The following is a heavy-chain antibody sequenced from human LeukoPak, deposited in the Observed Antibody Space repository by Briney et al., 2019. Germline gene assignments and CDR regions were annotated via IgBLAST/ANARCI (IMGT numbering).Heavy chain of an antibody. CDR3: ARAFSGSEFY. V-gene: IGHV3-21*01. D-gene: IGHD6-19*01. J-gene: IGHJ4*02. Sequence: GGSLRLSCAAPGFTFSSYTMDWVRQAPGKGLEWVSSISSSSTYIYYADSVKGRFTISRDNAKNSLYLQMNSLRAEDTAVYYCARAFSGSEFYWGQGTLVTVSS. CDR2: ISSSSTYI. CDR1: GFTFSSYT.